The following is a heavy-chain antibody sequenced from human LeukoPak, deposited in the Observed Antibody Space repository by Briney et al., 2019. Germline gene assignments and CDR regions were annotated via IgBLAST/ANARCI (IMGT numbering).Heavy chain of an antibody. CDR3: ARVVGDYDYVWGTYDAFDI. Sequence: PGGSLRLSCAASGFTFSSYGMHWVRQAPGKGLEWVANIKQDGSEKYYVDSVKGRFTISRDNAKNSLYLQMNSLRAEDTAVYYCARVVGDYDYVWGTYDAFDIWGQGTMVTVSS. CDR1: GFTFSSYG. CDR2: IKQDGSEK. V-gene: IGHV3-7*01. D-gene: IGHD3-16*01. J-gene: IGHJ3*02.